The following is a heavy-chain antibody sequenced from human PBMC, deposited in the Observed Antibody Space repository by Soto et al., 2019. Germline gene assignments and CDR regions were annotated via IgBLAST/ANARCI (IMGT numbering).Heavy chain of an antibody. Sequence: EVQLVESGGGLVQPRGSLTLSCAASEFAFSSYWMTWVRQAPGKGLEWVANIRKDGSQRSYLDSVRGRFTISRGNSKNSLYLQMNSLRAEDTALYFCARDVSPGSSGLYFEAFDIWGQGTMVTVSS. CDR3: ARDVSPGSSGLYFEAFDI. CDR1: EFAFSSYW. J-gene: IGHJ3*02. V-gene: IGHV3-7*05. CDR2: IRKDGSQR. D-gene: IGHD6-25*01.